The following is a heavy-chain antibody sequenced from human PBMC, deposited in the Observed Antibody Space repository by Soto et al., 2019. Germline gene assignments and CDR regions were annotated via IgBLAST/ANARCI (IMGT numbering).Heavy chain of an antibody. CDR2: IIPIFGTA. CDR1: GGTFSIYA. J-gene: IGHJ6*02. V-gene: IGHV1-69*13. D-gene: IGHD2-15*01. Sequence: SVKVSCKASGGTFSIYAISWVRQAPGQGLEWMGGIIPIFGTANYAQKFQGRVTITADESTSTAYMELSSLRSEDTAVYYCAREDIVVVVAEYYYYGMDVWGQGTTVTVS. CDR3: AREDIVVVVAEYYYYGMDV.